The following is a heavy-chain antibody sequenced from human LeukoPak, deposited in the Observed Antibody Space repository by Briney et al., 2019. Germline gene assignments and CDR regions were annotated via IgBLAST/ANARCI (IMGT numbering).Heavy chain of an antibody. CDR2: INQDGTDK. J-gene: IGHJ5*02. D-gene: IGHD1-1*01. CDR3: AKDLETSADWFDP. V-gene: IGHV3-7*03. Sequence: GGSLRLSCAASGFTFSGRWMSWLRQAPGKGLEWVANINQDGTDKYYVDSVKGRFTISRDNAKNSLYLQMNSLRAEDTAAYYCAKDLETSADWFDPWGQGTLVTVSS. CDR1: GFTFSGRW.